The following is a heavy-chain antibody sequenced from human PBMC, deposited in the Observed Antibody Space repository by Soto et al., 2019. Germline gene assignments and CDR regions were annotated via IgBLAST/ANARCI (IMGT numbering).Heavy chain of an antibody. CDR3: AKDIGPLFLNAAFDI. J-gene: IGHJ3*02. D-gene: IGHD3-3*01. CDR2: ISWNSGSI. Sequence: PGGSLRLSCAASGFTFDDYAMHWVRQAPGKGLEWVSGISWNSGSIGYADSVKGRFTISRDNAKNSLYLQMNSLRAEDTALYYCAKDIGPLFLNAAFDIWGQGTMVTVSS. CDR1: GFTFDDYA. V-gene: IGHV3-9*01.